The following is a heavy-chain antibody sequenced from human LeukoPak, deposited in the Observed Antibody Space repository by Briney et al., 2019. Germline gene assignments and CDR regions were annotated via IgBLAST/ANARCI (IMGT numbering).Heavy chain of an antibody. CDR1: GFTFEDYA. CDR2: ISWNSGNL. D-gene: IGHD4-23*01. J-gene: IGHJ4*02. Sequence: PGGSLRLSCAASGFTFEDYAMHWVRQAPGKGLEWVSGISWNSGNLDYADSVKGRFAISRDNAKNSLYLQMNSLRAEDTAFYYCAKAEGFFGGYYDHWGQGTLVTVSS. CDR3: AKAEGFFGGYYDH. V-gene: IGHV3-9*01.